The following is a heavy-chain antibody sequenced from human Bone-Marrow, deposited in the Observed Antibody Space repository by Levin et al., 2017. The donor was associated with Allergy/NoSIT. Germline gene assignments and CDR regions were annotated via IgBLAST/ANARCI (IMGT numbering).Heavy chain of an antibody. D-gene: IGHD2-2*01. CDR2: ISSSSSYI. CDR1: GFTFSSYS. J-gene: IGHJ6*02. CDR3: ARGGEGRYCSSTSCVQYGMDV. Sequence: GESLKISCAASGFTFSSYSMNWVRQAPGKGLEWVSSISSSSSYIYYADSVKGRFTISRDNAKNSLYLQMNSLRAEDTAVYYCARGGEGRYCSSTSCVQYGMDVWGQGTTVTVSS. V-gene: IGHV3-21*01.